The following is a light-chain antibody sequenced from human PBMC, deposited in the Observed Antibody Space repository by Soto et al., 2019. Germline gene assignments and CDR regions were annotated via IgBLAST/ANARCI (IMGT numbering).Light chain of an antibody. V-gene: IGKV3-20*01. CDR2: GAS. J-gene: IGKJ3*01. CDR1: QSVSSY. CDR3: QQYGSSPPEVT. Sequence: EIVLTQSPATLSLSPGERATLSCRASQSVSSYLAWYQQKPGQAPRLLIYGASSRATGIPDRFSGSGSGTDFTLTISRLEPEDFAVYYCQQYGSSPPEVTFGPGTKVDIK.